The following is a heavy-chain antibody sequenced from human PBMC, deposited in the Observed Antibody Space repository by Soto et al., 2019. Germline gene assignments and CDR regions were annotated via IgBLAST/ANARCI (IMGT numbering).Heavy chain of an antibody. CDR1: GGTFSTYA. CDR2: FIPIFDTT. J-gene: IGHJ2*01. CDR3: ASTTIAAADHFDL. V-gene: IGHV1-69*01. Sequence: QVQLVQSGAEVKKPGSSVKVSCRTSGGTFSTYAFSWVRQAPGQGLEWLGGFIPIFDTTNYAQKFQGRVRFTADESTSTAYMELTSLRSEDTAVYYCASTTIAAADHFDLWGRGTLVTVSS. D-gene: IGHD6-13*01.